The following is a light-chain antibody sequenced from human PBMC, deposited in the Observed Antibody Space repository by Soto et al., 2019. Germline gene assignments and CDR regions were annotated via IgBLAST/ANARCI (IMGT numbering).Light chain of an antibody. J-gene: IGKJ4*01. V-gene: IGKV3-15*01. CDR2: GAS. Sequence: EIVITQSPATLSVSPGERATLSCRASQSVSSNLAWYQQKPGQAPRLLIYGASTRATGVPARFSGTGSGTEFTLIISSLQSEDFAVYYCQQYHKWPLTFGGGTKVDI. CDR3: QQYHKWPLT. CDR1: QSVSSN.